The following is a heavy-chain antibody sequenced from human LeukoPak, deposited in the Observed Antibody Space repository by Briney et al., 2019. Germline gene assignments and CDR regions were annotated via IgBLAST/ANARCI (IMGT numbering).Heavy chain of an antibody. J-gene: IGHJ3*02. CDR3: ARDRVYASGSLNAFRS. V-gene: IGHV3-23*01. CDR2: ISGSGTST. CDR1: GFTFSIYA. Sequence: GGSLRPSCAVSGFTFSIYAMSWVRQAPGMGLGWVSGISGSGTSTYHADSVKGRFTISRDNSKNTLYLQMNSLRAEDTAVYYCARDRVYASGSLNAFRSWGQGRMVGVSS. D-gene: IGHD2/OR15-2a*01.